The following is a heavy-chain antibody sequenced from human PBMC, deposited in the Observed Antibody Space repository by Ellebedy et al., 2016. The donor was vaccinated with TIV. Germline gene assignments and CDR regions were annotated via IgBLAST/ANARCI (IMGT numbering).Heavy chain of an antibody. D-gene: IGHD3-22*01. CDR2: NNPNSGDT. CDR1: GYTFTGYY. Sequence: AASVKVSCKASGYTFTGYYIHWVRQAPGQGLEWGAWNNPNSGDTAYAQNIQGRVTVTGDTSISTAYMELRRLISDDTAVYYCVRDLTNYGSSSYWGQGTLVTVAS. V-gene: IGHV1-2*02. J-gene: IGHJ4*02. CDR3: VRDLTNYGSSSY.